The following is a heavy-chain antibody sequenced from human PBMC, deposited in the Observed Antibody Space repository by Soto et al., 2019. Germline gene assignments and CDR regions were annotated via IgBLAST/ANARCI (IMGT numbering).Heavy chain of an antibody. CDR2: ISSSCSYI. J-gene: IGHJ4*02. CDR1: GFTFSSYS. D-gene: IGHD2-15*01. Sequence: GGSLRLSCAASGFTFSSYSMNWVRQAPGKGLEWVSSISSSCSYIYYADSVKGRFTISRDNAKNSLYLQMNSLRAEDTAVYYCARHGYCSGGSCYSGSSGFDYWGQGTLVTVSS. CDR3: ARHGYCSGGSCYSGSSGFDY. V-gene: IGHV3-21*01.